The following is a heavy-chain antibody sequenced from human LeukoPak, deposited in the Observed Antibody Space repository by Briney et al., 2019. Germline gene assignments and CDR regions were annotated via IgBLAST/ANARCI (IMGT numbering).Heavy chain of an antibody. J-gene: IGHJ4*02. V-gene: IGHV4-59*08. CDR2: IYYSGST. CDR1: GGSISSYY. D-gene: IGHD1-26*01. Sequence: SETLSLTCTVSGGSISSYYWSWIRQPPGKGLEWIGYIYYSGSTNYIPSLKSRVTISVDTSKNQFSLKLSSVTAADTAVYYCARLLGRKDYWGQGTLVTVSS. CDR3: ARLLGRKDY.